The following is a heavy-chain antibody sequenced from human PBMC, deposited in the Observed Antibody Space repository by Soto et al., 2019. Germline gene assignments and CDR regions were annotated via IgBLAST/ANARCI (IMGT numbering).Heavy chain of an antibody. D-gene: IGHD3-10*01. V-gene: IGHV3-30*18. CDR3: AKRDTSGYIPTMAAAKPH. CDR1: GFSFSAYG. Sequence: QVQLVEFGGGVVQPGGSLRLSCAASGFSFSAYGMHWVRQSPGKGLEWVAVMSYDGSKKYYLDSVKGRFTISRDNSQNFLFLQMTTRRPEDSALYYCAKRDTSGYIPTMAAAKPHGGRGPFVTVS. CDR2: MSYDGSKK. J-gene: IGHJ1*01.